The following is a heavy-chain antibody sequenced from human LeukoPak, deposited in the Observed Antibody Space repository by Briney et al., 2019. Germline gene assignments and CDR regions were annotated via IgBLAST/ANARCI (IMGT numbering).Heavy chain of an antibody. J-gene: IGHJ4*02. CDR2: SYYRGRT. V-gene: IGHV4-31*03. D-gene: IGHD2-2*01. CDR3: AREGYCSTTSYCYFDS. Sequence: PSQTLSLTCTVSGGSISSGGYYWSWIRQHPGKGLEWIGCSYYRGRTYYNPSLRSRLTISLDTSQNQLSLEVRSVTAADTAVYYCAREGYCSTTSYCYFDSWGQGTLVTVSS. CDR1: GGSISSGGYY.